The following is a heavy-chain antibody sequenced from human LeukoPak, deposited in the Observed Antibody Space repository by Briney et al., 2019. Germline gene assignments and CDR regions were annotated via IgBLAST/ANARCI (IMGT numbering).Heavy chain of an antibody. CDR2: IYYSGST. CDR1: GGSISSYY. V-gene: IGHV4-59*08. D-gene: IGHD6-6*01. CDR3: ARIAARSLYFDY. Sequence: SKTLSLTCTVSGGSISSYYWSWIRQPPGKGLEWIGYIYYSGSTNYNPSLKSRVTISVDTSKNQFSLKLSSVTAADTAVYYCARIAARSLYFDYWGQGTLVTVSS. J-gene: IGHJ4*02.